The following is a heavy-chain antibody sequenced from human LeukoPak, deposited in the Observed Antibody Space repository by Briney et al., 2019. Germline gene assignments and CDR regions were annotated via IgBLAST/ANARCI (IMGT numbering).Heavy chain of an antibody. J-gene: IGHJ3*02. CDR3: ARLWQLGPPSPQPMGAFDI. D-gene: IGHD6-6*01. CDR2: IYPGDSDT. CDR1: GYSFTSYW. Sequence: GESLKISCKGSGYSFTSYWIGWVRQMPGKGLEWMGIIYPGDSDTRYSPSFQGQVTISADKSISTAYLQWSSLKASDTAMYYCARLWQLGPPSPQPMGAFDIWGQGTMVTVSS. V-gene: IGHV5-51*01.